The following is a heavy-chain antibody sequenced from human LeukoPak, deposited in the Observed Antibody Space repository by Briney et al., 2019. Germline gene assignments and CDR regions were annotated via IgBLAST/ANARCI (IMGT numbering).Heavy chain of an antibody. CDR3: ARSAIDV. J-gene: IGHJ6*03. V-gene: IGHV4-4*07. CDR2: VHVSEPT. CDR1: GFTVSSNY. Sequence: GSLRLSCASSGFTVSSNYMSWVRQSAGKGLEWIGRVHVSEPTNYNPSLKSRVTLSIDPSKNQFSLKLRSVTAADTAVYYCARSAIDVWGKGTTVTVSS.